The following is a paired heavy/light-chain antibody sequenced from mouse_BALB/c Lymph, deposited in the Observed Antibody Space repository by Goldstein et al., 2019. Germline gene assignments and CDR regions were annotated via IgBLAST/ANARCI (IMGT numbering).Heavy chain of an antibody. CDR3: AREEYANEGSWFTY. Sequence: EVQLQQSGPELVKPGASVKISCKTSGYIFSEYIMHWVKQSHGKSLEWIGGINPNNGGSSYNREFKGKATLTVDKSSSTAYMELRSLTSEDSAVYYCAREEYANEGSWFTYWGQGTLVTVSA. CDR1: GYIFSEYI. J-gene: IGHJ3*01. CDR2: INPNNGGS. D-gene: IGHD2-10*02. V-gene: IGHV1-18*01.
Light chain of an antibody. CDR2: GAT. CDR1: DHINNW. CDR3: QQYWNTPFT. V-gene: IGKV13-85*01. Sequence: DIQMTQSSSYLSVSLGGRVTITCKASDHINNWLAWYQQKPGNAPRLLLSGATSLETGVPSRFSGSGSGKDYTLSITSLQTEDVATYYCQQYWNTPFTFGSGTKLEIK. J-gene: IGKJ4*01.